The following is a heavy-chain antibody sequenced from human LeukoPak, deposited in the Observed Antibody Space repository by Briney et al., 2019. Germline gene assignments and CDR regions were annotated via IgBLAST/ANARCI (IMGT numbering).Heavy chain of an antibody. CDR2: IIPIFGTA. CDR1: GGTFSNYA. J-gene: IGHJ4*02. V-gene: IGHV1-69*13. CDR3: AGGTLAAIRLGYFDF. Sequence: SVKVSCKASGGTFSNYAITWLRQAPGQGLEWMGGIIPIFGTANYAQKFQGRVTITADESTSTAYMELSSLRSDDSAVYYCAGGTLAAIRLGYFDFWGQGTLVAVSS. D-gene: IGHD6-13*01.